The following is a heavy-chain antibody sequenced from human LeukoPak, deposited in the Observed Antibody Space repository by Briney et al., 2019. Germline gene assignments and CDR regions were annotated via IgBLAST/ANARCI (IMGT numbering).Heavy chain of an antibody. CDR1: GYTYTSYD. V-gene: IGHV1-69*13. D-gene: IGHD3-22*01. CDR3: AREQSIPNYYDLRYFDY. Sequence: ASVKVSCKASGYTYTSYDINWVRQAPGQGLEWMGGIIPIFGTANYAQKFQGRVTITADESTSTAYMELSSLRSEDTAVYYCAREQSIPNYYDLRYFDYWGQGTLVTVSS. CDR2: IIPIFGTA. J-gene: IGHJ4*02.